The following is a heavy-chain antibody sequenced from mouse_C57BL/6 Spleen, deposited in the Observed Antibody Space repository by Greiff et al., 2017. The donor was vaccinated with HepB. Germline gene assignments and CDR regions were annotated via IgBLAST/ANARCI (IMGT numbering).Heavy chain of an antibody. D-gene: IGHD6-1*01. CDR3: ARHHNGFAY. V-gene: IGHV5-6*02. CDR1: GFTFSSYG. Sequence: EVKLEESGGDLVKPGGSLKLSCAASGFTFSSYGMSWVRQTPDKRLEWVATISSGGSYTYYPDSVKGRFTISRDNAKNTLYLQMSSLKSEDTAMYYCARHHNGFAYWGQGTLVTVSA. CDR2: ISSGGSYT. J-gene: IGHJ3*01.